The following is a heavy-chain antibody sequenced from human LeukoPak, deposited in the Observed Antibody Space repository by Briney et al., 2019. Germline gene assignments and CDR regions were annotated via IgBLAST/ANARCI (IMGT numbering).Heavy chain of an antibody. D-gene: IGHD6-13*01. CDR3: ASRLRIAAAGSGNNY. CDR1: GFTFSSYS. Sequence: GGSLRLSCAASGFTFSSYSMNWVRQAPGKGLEWVSSISSSSSYIYYADSVKGRFTISRDNAKNSLYLQMNSLRAEDAAVYYCASRLRIAAAGSGNNYWGQGTPVTVSS. CDR2: ISSSSSYI. J-gene: IGHJ4*02. V-gene: IGHV3-21*01.